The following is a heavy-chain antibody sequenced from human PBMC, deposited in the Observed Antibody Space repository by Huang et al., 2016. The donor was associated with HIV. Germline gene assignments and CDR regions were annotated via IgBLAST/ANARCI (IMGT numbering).Heavy chain of an antibody. V-gene: IGHV3-49*03. D-gene: IGHD4-17*01. CDR2: VRSIAFGGAA. CDR1: VFIFKDFG. J-gene: IGHJ6*03. CDR3: SPTGDDYFYYYMDV. Sequence: VESGGDAVQSGRSLDLSCRGSVFIFKDFGINGFRKSPRKGLEVIGFVRSIAFGGAAKSAPSVKDRFSVSRDEAKNVAFLQMENLQVDDTAVYYCSPTGDDYFYYYMDVWGNGTTVIVS.